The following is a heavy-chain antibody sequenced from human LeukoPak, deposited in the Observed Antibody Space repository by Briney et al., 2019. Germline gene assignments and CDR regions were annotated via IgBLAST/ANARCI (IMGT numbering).Heavy chain of an antibody. D-gene: IGHD3-16*02. V-gene: IGHV3-21*06. J-gene: IGHJ4*02. CDR2: ITTSNHI. Sequence: GGSLRLSCAASGFTFSSYWMSWVRQAPGKGLEWVSCITTSNHIYYGDSTKGRLTISRDNAKNSLYLQMNSLRVDDTAVYYCARVSYTTSVDEMDYWGRGTLVTVSP. CDR1: GFTFSSYW. CDR3: ARVSYTTSVDEMDY.